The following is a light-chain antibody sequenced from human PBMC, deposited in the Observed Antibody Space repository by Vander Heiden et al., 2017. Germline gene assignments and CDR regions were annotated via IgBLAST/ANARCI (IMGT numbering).Light chain of an antibody. CDR2: QDS. J-gene: IGLJ2*01. CDR1: KLGDKY. CDR3: QAWDSSTVV. V-gene: IGLV3-1*01. Sequence: SYELTQPPSVSVSTGQTASITCSGDKLGDKYACWYQQKPGQSPVLVIYQDSKRPSGIPERFSGSNSGNTATLTISGTQAMDEADYYCQAWDSSTVVFGGGTKLTGL.